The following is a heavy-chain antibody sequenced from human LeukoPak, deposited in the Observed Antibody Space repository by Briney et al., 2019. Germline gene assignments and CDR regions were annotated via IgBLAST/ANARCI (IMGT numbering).Heavy chain of an antibody. D-gene: IGHD5-18*01. J-gene: IGHJ4*02. CDR1: GLTFSDFW. V-gene: IGHV3-74*01. CDR2: VKGDGRTT. Sequence: PAGGSLRLSCAASGLTFSDFWMHWVRQPPGKGLVWVALVKGDGRTTIYADSVKGRLTISRDNAKNTLYLQMNSLRADDSGVYYCATGHSYGYDYWGQGVLVTVSS. CDR3: ATGHSYGYDY.